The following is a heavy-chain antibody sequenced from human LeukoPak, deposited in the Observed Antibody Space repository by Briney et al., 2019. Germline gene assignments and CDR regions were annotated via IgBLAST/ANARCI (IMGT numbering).Heavy chain of an antibody. CDR1: GGSISSSSYY. CDR2: IYYSRST. V-gene: IGHV4-39*01. J-gene: IGHJ4*02. CDR3: AGHGNYDSSGYYSAFDY. D-gene: IGHD3-22*01. Sequence: PSETLSLTCTVSGGSISSSSYYWGWIRQPPGKGLEWIGSIYYSRSTYYNPSLKSRVTISVDTSMNQFSLKLSSVTAADTAMYYCAGHGNYDSSGYYSAFDYWGQGTLVTVSS.